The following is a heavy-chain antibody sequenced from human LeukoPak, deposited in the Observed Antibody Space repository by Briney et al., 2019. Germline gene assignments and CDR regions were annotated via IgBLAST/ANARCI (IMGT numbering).Heavy chain of an antibody. V-gene: IGHV3-33*01. D-gene: IGHD6-13*01. CDR2: IWYDGSNK. CDR1: GFTFSSYG. Sequence: PGGSLRLSCVASGFTFSSYGMHWVRQPPGRGLEWVAVIWYDGSNKYYADSVKGRFTNSRDNSKNTLYLQMNSLRAEDTAVYYCAREGSSSWYRDYYYYYGMDVWGQGTTVTVSS. CDR3: AREGSSSWYRDYYYYYGMDV. J-gene: IGHJ6*02.